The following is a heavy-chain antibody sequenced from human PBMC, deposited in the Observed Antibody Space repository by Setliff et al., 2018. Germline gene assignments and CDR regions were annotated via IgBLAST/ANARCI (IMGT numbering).Heavy chain of an antibody. CDR1: GFTFSGFS. V-gene: IGHV3-74*01. CDR3: AVSGINDPLSY. CDR2: IHSDGTTT. Sequence: GGSLRLSCAASGFTFSGFSMHWVRQAPGKGLEWVSRIHSDGTTTAYADSVRGRVTISRDNAKNTLYLQMNSLRVEDTAVYYCAVSGINDPLSYWGQGTLVTVSS. D-gene: IGHD2-15*01. J-gene: IGHJ4*02.